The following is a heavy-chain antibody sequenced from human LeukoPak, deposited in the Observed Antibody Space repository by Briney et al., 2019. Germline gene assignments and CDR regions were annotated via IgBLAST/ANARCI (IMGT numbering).Heavy chain of an antibody. D-gene: IGHD6-13*01. V-gene: IGHV3-21*04. CDR3: AKDSYSSSWYSPLFDY. CDR2: ISSSSSYI. CDR1: GFTFSSYT. J-gene: IGHJ4*02. Sequence: PGGSLRLSCAASGFTFSSYTMNWVRQAPGKGLEWISSISSSSSYIYYADSVKGRFTISRDNAKNSLYLQMNSLRAEDTALYYCAKDSYSSSWYSPLFDYWGQGTLVTVSS.